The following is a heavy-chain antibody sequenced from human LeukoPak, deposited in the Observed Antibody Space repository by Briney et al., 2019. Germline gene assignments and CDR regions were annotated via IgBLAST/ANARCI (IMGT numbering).Heavy chain of an antibody. CDR1: GGSFSGYY. CDR3: ARSPSHEAMVVTPGSLYYYYMDV. J-gene: IGHJ6*03. V-gene: IGHV4-34*01. CDR2: INHSGST. D-gene: IGHD4-23*01. Sequence: SETLSLTCAVYGGSFSGYYWSWIRQPPGKGLEWIGEINHSGSTNYNPSLKSRVTISVDTSKNQFSLKLGSVTAADTALYYFARSPSHEAMVVTPGSLYYYYMDVWGKGTTVTVSS.